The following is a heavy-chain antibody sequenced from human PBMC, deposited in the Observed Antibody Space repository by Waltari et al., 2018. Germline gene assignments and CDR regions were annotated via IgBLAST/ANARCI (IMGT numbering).Heavy chain of an antibody. Sequence: QVQLEQWGAGLLKPSETLSLTCAVYGGSFTGYYCTWIRQPPGKGLEWIGEIHHSGSSNYSPSLKSRVTLSVETSKNQFSLRLNSVTAADTAVYYCARGGGAAGGYYFDSWDQGTLVTVSS. CDR3: ARGGGAAGGYYFDS. CDR2: IHHSGSS. CDR1: GGSFTGYY. D-gene: IGHD1-26*01. J-gene: IGHJ4*02. V-gene: IGHV4-34*01.